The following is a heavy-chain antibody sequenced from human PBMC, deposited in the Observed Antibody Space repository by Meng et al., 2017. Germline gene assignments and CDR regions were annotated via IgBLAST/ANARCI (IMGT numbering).Heavy chain of an antibody. V-gene: IGHV1-18*01. J-gene: IGHJ5*02. CDR1: GYIFVSYG. CDR3: AREDRGSGDS. Sequence: QVWPVQSGAGVKKPAASANGSFKASGYIFVSYGIPWVRQAPGTGLEWIGWINSYSGDTNYTQTLQGSVTMTKEPSTSTAYMQLRSLRSDDTAVYYCAREDRGSGDSWGQGTLVIASS. CDR2: INSYSGDT. D-gene: IGHD3-22*01.